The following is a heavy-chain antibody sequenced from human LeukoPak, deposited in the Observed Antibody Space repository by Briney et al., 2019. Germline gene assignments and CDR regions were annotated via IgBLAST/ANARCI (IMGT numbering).Heavy chain of an antibody. CDR1: GIMFSNYA. J-gene: IGHJ4*02. CDR3: AKWGDYDILTGYYDSDY. V-gene: IGHV3-23*01. D-gene: IGHD3-9*01. CDR2: ITGSGDST. Sequence: GWLMILSWAASGIMFSNYAMSWVRKAPGKGLEWVSAITGSGDSTYYADSVKGRFTISRDNSKNTLYLQVNSLRAEDTAVYYCAKWGDYDILTGYYDSDYWGQGTLVTVSS.